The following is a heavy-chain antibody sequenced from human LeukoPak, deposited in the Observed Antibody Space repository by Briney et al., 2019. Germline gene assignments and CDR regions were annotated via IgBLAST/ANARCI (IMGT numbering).Heavy chain of an antibody. V-gene: IGHV3-7*01. CDR1: GFTLSIYW. CDR2: IKQDGSEK. J-gene: IGHJ6*02. D-gene: IGHD3-10*01. Sequence: GGSLRLSRAAPGFTLSIYWISCVRHAPGKGLEWVANIKQDGSEKYYVNSVKGRLTISKEHAKNSLYLKMNRLRAADRAVYYCARDFVPMGDQQFARDYGMDVGGQGTTVTVS. CDR3: ARDFVPMGDQQFARDYGMDV.